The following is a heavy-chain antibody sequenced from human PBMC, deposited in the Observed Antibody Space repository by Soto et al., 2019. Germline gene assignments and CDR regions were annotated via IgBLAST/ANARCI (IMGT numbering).Heavy chain of an antibody. Sequence: QVQLQESGPGLVKPSETLSLTCTVSVGSISSYYWSWIRQPPGKGLEWIGYIYYSGSTNYNPSLKSRVTISLDTSKNQFSLKLSSVTAADTAVYYCARHYSHDSSGYFFWVWGQGTLVTVSS. CDR1: VGSISSYY. V-gene: IGHV4-59*08. D-gene: IGHD3-22*01. CDR3: ARHYSHDSSGYFFWV. CDR2: IYYSGST. J-gene: IGHJ4*02.